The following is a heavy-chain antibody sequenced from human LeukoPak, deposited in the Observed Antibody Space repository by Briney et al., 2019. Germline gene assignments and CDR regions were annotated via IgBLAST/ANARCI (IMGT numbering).Heavy chain of an antibody. CDR2: IKPDGSEK. D-gene: IGHD4-17*01. Sequence: GGSLRLSCAASGFTFGSYWMSWVRQAPGKGLEWVAHIKPDGSEKDYVDSVKGRFTISRDNAQNSLHLQMNSLRAEDTAVYYCASESLRAGINAFDIWGQGTMVTVSS. CDR3: ASESLRAGINAFDI. V-gene: IGHV3-7*01. CDR1: GFTFGSYW. J-gene: IGHJ3*02.